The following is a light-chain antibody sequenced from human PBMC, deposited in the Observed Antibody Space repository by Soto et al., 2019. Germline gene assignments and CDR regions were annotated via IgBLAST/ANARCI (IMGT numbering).Light chain of an antibody. J-gene: IGKJ5*01. CDR2: DAS. CDR3: QQRADWPIT. Sequence: EIVLTQSPATLSLSPGEKATLSCRASQYITIYLAWYQQKPGQAPRLLIYDASNRSTGIPARFSGSGSGTDFPLTISSLEPDDFAVYDCQQRADWPITVGQGTRLEIK. V-gene: IGKV3-11*01. CDR1: QYITIY.